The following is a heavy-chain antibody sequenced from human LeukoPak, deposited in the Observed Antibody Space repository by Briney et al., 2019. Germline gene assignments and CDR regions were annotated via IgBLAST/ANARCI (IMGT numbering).Heavy chain of an antibody. Sequence: GGSLRLSCAASGFTVSNDYMSWVRQAPGKGLEWVSAIYGAGATYYADSVRGRFTISRDNSENTLFLQMNSLRAEDTAVYYCTRLLPSSNYYFGSWGQGTLVTVSS. CDR2: IYGAGAT. CDR3: TRLLPSSNYYFGS. CDR1: GFTVSNDY. D-gene: IGHD4/OR15-4a*01. V-gene: IGHV3-53*01. J-gene: IGHJ4*02.